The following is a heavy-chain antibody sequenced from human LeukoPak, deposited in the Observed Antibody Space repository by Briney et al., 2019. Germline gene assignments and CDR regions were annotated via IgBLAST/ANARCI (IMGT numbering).Heavy chain of an antibody. CDR2: INWNGGST. CDR1: GFTFDDYG. Sequence: PGGSLRLSCAASGFTFDDYGMSWVRQAPGKGLEWVSGINWNGGSTGYADSVKGRFTISRDNAKNSLFLQMNSLRAEDTAVYYCARDSMGYHYYMDVWGKGTTVTVSS. J-gene: IGHJ6*03. D-gene: IGHD3-16*02. CDR3: ARDSMGYHYYMDV. V-gene: IGHV3-20*04.